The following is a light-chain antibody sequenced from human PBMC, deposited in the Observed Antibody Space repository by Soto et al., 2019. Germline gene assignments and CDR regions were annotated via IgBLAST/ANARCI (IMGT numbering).Light chain of an antibody. Sequence: EIVLTQSPATLSLPPGERATLSCRASQSVGSYLAWYQQKPGQAPRLLIFDASNRATGIPARFSGSGSGTDFTLTISSLEPEDFAVYYCQQRSNWPRTFGQGTKLEIK. J-gene: IGKJ2*01. CDR3: QQRSNWPRT. V-gene: IGKV3-11*01. CDR2: DAS. CDR1: QSVGSY.